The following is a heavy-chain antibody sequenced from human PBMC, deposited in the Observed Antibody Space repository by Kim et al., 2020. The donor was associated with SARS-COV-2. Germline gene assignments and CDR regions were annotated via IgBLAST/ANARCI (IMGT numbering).Heavy chain of an antibody. Sequence: GGSLRLSCAASGFTFSAYSMNWVRQAPGKGLEWVSYISSSGSIYYSDSAKGRLFTICDNAAKSPFFLQMSLLAADTAAFYCSRYESSGHDAFDMWGQGT. J-gene: IGHJ3*02. V-gene: IGHV3-21*05. CDR1: GFTFSAYS. CDR3: SRYESSGHDAFDM. D-gene: IGHD3-22*01. CDR2: ISSSGSI.